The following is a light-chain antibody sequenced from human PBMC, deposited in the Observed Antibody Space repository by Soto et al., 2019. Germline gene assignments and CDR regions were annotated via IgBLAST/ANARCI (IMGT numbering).Light chain of an antibody. Sequence: EIVMTQSPVALSVSPGESAALSCRASQSVCRNFAWYQQRPGQSPRVLIYGTSTRATGVPARFTGSGSGRDFTRTISSLQSEDFGVYYCQPYTQWPYTFGQGTRLEIK. V-gene: IGKV3-15*01. CDR3: QPYTQWPYT. J-gene: IGKJ2*01. CDR2: GTS. CDR1: QSVCRN.